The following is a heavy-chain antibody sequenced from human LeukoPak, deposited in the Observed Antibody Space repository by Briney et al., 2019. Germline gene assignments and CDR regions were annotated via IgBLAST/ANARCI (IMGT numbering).Heavy chain of an antibody. CDR2: IYYSGST. V-gene: IGHV4-39*01. CDR3: ARLTGDFWSGYDTDWYFDL. D-gene: IGHD3-3*01. J-gene: IGHJ2*01. CDR1: GGSFDSYY. Sequence: SETLSLTCAVYGGSFDSYYWGWIRQPPGKGLEWIGSIYYSGSTYYNPSLKSRVTISVDTSKNQFSLKLSSVTAADTAVYYCARLTGDFWSGYDTDWYFDLWGRGTLVTVSS.